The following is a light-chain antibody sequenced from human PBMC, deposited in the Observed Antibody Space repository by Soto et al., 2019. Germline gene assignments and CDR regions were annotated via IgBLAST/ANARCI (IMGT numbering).Light chain of an antibody. Sequence: EIVLTQSPGTLSLSPGERATLSCRASQSVSSSYLVWYQQKPGQAPTLFIYGASTRATGIPDRFSGSGSGTDFTLTISRLEPEDFAVYYCQQYGNSPWTFGQGTKVEI. V-gene: IGKV3-20*01. CDR1: QSVSSSY. CDR2: GAS. J-gene: IGKJ1*01. CDR3: QQYGNSPWT.